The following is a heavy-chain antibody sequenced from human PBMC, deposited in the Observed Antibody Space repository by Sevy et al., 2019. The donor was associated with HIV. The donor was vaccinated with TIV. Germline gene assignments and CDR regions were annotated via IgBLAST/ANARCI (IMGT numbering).Heavy chain of an antibody. CDR1: GFTFDDYA. CDR2: ISWNSGSI. V-gene: IGHV3-9*01. CDR3: AKSARTADYYYYGMDV. Sequence: GGSLRLSCAASGFTFDDYAMHWVRQAPGKGLEWVSGISWNSGSIGYADSVKGRFTISRDNAKNSLYLQMNSLRPEDTALYYCAKSARTADYYYYGMDVWGQGTTVTVS. J-gene: IGHJ6*02. D-gene: IGHD4-17*01.